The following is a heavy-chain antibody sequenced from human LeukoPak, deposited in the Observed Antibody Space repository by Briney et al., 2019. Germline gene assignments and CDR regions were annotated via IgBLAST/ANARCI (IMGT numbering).Heavy chain of an antibody. CDR3: ASGRYDSTTYLDY. Sequence: PGGSLRLSCAASGFSVSNTYMSWVRQAPGKGLVWVSRIKTDGSSTTYADSVKGRFTISRDNAKNTLYLQMNSLRAEDTAMYYCASGRYDSTTYLDYWGQGTLVTVSS. V-gene: IGHV3-74*01. D-gene: IGHD2/OR15-2a*01. CDR2: IKTDGSST. J-gene: IGHJ4*02. CDR1: GFSVSNTY.